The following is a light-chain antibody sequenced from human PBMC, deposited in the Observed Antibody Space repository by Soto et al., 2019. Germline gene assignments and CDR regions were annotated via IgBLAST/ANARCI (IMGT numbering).Light chain of an antibody. CDR3: SSHTDSSNYV. V-gene: IGLV2-14*01. CDR2: QVT. Sequence: QSALTQPASVSGSPGQSITISCTGTSSDLAIYNYVSWYQQHPGKATKLMIYQVTNRPSGVSNRFSDSRSGNTASLTISGHQADDPAAYYCSSHTDSSNYVFGTRTQVTV. J-gene: IGLJ1*01. CDR1: SSDLAIYNY.